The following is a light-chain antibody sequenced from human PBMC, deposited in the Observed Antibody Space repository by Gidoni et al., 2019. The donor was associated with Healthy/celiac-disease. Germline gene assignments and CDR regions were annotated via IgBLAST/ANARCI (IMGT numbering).Light chain of an antibody. V-gene: IGLV3-25*03. CDR3: QSADSSGTRV. Sequence: SYELTQPPSMSVSPGQTARITCSGDALPKQYAYWSQQKPGQAPVLVIYKDSERPSGIPGRFSGSSSGTTVTLTISGVQAEDEADYYCQSADSSGTRVFGGGTKLTVL. CDR1: ALPKQY. CDR2: KDS. J-gene: IGLJ3*02.